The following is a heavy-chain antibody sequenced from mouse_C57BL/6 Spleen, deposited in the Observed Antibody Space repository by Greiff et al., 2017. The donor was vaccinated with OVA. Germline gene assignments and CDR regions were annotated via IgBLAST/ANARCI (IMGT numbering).Heavy chain of an antibody. CDR1: GYAFSSYW. Sequence: QVQLKESGAELVKPGASVKISCKASGYAFSSYWMNWVKQRPGKGLEWIGKIYPGDGDTNDNGKFKGKATLTADKSSSTAYMQLSSLTSEDSAVYFCARRGYYGNSPTDNFDYWGQGTTLTVSS. J-gene: IGHJ2*01. CDR2: IYPGDGDT. D-gene: IGHD1-1*01. CDR3: ARRGYYGNSPTDNFDY. V-gene: IGHV1-80*01.